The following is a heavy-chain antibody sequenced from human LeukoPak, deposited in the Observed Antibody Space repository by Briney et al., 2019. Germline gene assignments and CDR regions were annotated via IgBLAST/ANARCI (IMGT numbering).Heavy chain of an antibody. CDR1: GSNFATFS. Sequence: GESLKISCQGSGSNFATFSITWVRQVPGKGLEWLGIIYAGDSDTTYNPSFQGHVTISVDNSFNTAYLQWTSLRTSDTAVYYCAANYFDLGTYVYWFDPWGQGTLVTVSS. CDR3: AANYFDLGTYVYWFDP. CDR2: IYAGDSDT. V-gene: IGHV5-51*01. J-gene: IGHJ5*02. D-gene: IGHD2/OR15-2a*01.